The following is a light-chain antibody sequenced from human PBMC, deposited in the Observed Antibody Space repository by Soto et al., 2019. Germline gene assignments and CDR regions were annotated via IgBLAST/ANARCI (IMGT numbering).Light chain of an antibody. V-gene: IGLV2-14*01. CDR2: DVS. J-gene: IGLJ1*01. CDR1: SSDVGGYNY. Sequence: SAVTQPASVSGSPGQSITISCTGTSSDVGGYNYVSWYQQHPGKAPKLMIYDVSNRPSGVSNRFSGSKSGNTASLTISGLQAEDEADYYCTSYTRTSSTTYVFGTGTKVTGL. CDR3: TSYTRTSSTTYV.